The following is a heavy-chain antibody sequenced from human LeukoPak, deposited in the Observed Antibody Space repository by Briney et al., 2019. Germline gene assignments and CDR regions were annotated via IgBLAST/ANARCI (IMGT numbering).Heavy chain of an antibody. J-gene: IGHJ5*02. CDR2: IYHSGST. CDR1: GGSISSGGYS. D-gene: IGHD3-10*01. Sequence: SQTLSLTCAVSGGSISSGGYSWSWIRQPPGKGLEWIGYIYHSGSTYYNPSLKSRVTISVDRSKNQFSLKLSSVTAADTAVYYCARVQLWFGEGWFDPWGQGTLVTASS. CDR3: ARVQLWFGEGWFDP. V-gene: IGHV4-30-2*01.